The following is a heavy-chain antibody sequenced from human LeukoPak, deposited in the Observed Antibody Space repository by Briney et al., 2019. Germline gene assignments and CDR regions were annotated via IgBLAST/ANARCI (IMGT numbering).Heavy chain of an antibody. V-gene: IGHV2-70*11. CDR1: GFSLSTRGMC. D-gene: IGHD5-12*01. Sequence: SGPALVKPTQTLTLTCTFSGFSLSTRGMCVSCSLQPPGKALEWLSRIDWDEDKYDSTSLKTRRTISKDTTKNQVVLTMTNMVPVDRATYYCAWIRCGYSGYVDYWAKGTLVTVSS. CDR2: IDWDEDK. J-gene: IGHJ4*02. CDR3: AWIRCGYSGYVDY.